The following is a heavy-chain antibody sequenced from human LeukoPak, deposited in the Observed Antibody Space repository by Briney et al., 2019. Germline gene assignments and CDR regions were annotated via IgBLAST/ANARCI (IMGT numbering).Heavy chain of an antibody. CDR1: GYTFTSYA. CDR2: INAGNGNT. D-gene: IGHD5-12*01. Sequence: ASVKVSCKASGYTFTSYAMHWVRQAPGQRLEWMGWINAGNGNTKYSQKFQGRVNITRDTSASTAYMELSSLRSEDTAVYSCARGVATNRYYFDYWGQGTLVTVSS. J-gene: IGHJ4*02. CDR3: ARGVATNRYYFDY. V-gene: IGHV1-3*01.